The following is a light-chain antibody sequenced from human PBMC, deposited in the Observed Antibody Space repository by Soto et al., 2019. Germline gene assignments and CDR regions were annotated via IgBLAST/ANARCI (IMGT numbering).Light chain of an antibody. V-gene: IGLV2-11*01. CDR2: DVS. Sequence: QSALTQPRSVSASPGQSVTLSCTGSRSDVGVYNYVSWYQQHPGKAPKLMIYDVSKRPSGVPGRFSGSKSGNTASLTISGLQAEDEADYYCSSYAGGNNLVFGGGTQLTVL. J-gene: IGLJ2*01. CDR1: RSDVGVYNY. CDR3: SSYAGGNNLV.